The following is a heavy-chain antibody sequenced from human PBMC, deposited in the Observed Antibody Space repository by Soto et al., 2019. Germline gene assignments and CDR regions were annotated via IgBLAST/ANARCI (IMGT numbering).Heavy chain of an antibody. CDR3: ARYSGVTTTH. V-gene: IGHV4-34*01. J-gene: IGHJ4*02. CDR2: INHSGST. Sequence: QVQLQQWGAGLLKPSETLSLTCAVYGGSFSGYYWSWIRQPPGKGLEWIGEINHSGSTNYNPSLKSRVPVAVDTSKNQFSLKLSSVTAADTAGYYCARYSGVTTTHWGQGTLVTVSS. CDR1: GGSFSGYY. D-gene: IGHD4-17*01.